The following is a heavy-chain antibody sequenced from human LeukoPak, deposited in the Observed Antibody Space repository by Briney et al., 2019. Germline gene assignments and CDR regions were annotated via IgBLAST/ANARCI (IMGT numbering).Heavy chain of an antibody. D-gene: IGHD1-26*01. CDR1: GYSFTTYW. V-gene: IGHV5-51*01. CDR3: ARRGVGATSYFDY. CDR2: IYPGDSDT. Sequence: GESLKISCKASGYSFTTYWIGWVRQMPGKGLEWMGIIYPGDSDTRYSPSSQGQVTISADKSISTAYLQWSSLKASDTAMYYCARRGVGATSYFDYWGQGTLVTVSS. J-gene: IGHJ4*02.